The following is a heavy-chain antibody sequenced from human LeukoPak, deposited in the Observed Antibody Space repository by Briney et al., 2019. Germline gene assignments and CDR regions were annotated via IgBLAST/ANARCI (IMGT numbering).Heavy chain of an antibody. D-gene: IGHD3-3*01. CDR3: ARGPIFGVVTRYYYYGMDV. J-gene: IGHJ6*02. CDR2: IYYSGST. CDR1: GGSPSSDY. Sequence: PSETLSLTCTVSGGSPSSDYWSWIRQPPGKGLEWIGYIYYSGSTNYNPSLKSRVTISVDTSKNQFSLKLSSVTAADTAVYYCARGPIFGVVTRYYYYGMDVWGQGTTVTVSS. V-gene: IGHV4-59*01.